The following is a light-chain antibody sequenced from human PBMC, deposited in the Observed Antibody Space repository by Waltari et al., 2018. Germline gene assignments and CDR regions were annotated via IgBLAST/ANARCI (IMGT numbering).Light chain of an antibody. CDR2: GAS. V-gene: IGKV3-20*01. Sequence: EIVLTQSPGTLSLSPGARATLSCRASQPVRPTYLPWYQQKPGQAPTLLIYGASSRATGIPDRFSGSGSGTDFSLTISSLEPEDFAVYYCQQYDISPLTFGGGTKVEIK. CDR3: QQYDISPLT. J-gene: IGKJ4*01. CDR1: QPVRPTY.